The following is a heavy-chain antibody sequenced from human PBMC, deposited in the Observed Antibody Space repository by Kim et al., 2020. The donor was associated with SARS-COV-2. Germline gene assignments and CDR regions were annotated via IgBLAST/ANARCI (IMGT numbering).Heavy chain of an antibody. CDR3: ARHGYNALYYGMDV. D-gene: IGHD5-12*01. Sequence: SPAFQGQVTISADKSISTAYLQWSSLKASDTAMYYCARHGYNALYYGMDVWGQGTTVTVSS. V-gene: IGHV5-51*01. J-gene: IGHJ6*02.